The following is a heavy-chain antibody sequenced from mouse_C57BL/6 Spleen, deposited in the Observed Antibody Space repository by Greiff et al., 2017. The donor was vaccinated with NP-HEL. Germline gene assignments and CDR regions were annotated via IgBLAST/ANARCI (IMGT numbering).Heavy chain of an antibody. CDR3: ARKGRGYFDV. CDR2: INPYNGGT. V-gene: IGHV1-19*01. D-gene: IGHD3-1*01. Sequence: VQLQQSGPVLVKPGASVKMSCKASGYTFTDYYMNWVKQSHGKSLEWIGVINPYNGGTSYNQKFKGKATLTVDKSSSTAYMELNSLRSEDSAVDYCARKGRGYFDVWGTGTTVTVSS. J-gene: IGHJ1*03. CDR1: GYTFTDYY.